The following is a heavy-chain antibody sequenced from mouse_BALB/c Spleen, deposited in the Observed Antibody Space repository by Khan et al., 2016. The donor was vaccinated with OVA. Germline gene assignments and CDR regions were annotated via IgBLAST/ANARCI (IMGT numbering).Heavy chain of an antibody. CDR1: GFTFSSFG. CDR2: ISSGSSTI. CDR3: ARGGDYYGSRRGYFDV. J-gene: IGHJ1*01. Sequence: LVESGGGLVQPGGSRKLSCAASGFTFSSFGMHWVRQAPEKGLEWVAYISSGSSTIYYADTVKGRFTISRDNPKNTLFLQMTSLRSEDTAMDYCARGGDYYGSRRGYFDVWGAGTTVTVSS. V-gene: IGHV5-17*02. D-gene: IGHD1-1*01.